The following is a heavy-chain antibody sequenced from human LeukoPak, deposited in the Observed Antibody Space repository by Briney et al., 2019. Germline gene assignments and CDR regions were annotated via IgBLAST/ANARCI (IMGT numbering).Heavy chain of an antibody. J-gene: IGHJ4*02. V-gene: IGHV4-34*01. CDR2: INHSGST. Sequence: SETLSLTCAVYGGSFSGYYWSWTRQPPGKGLEWIGEINHSGSTNYNPSLKSRVTISVDTSKNQFSLKLSSVTAADTAVYYCARESPMVRGVIGVFDYWGQGTLVTVSS. D-gene: IGHD3-10*01. CDR1: GGSFSGYY. CDR3: ARESPMVRGVIGVFDY.